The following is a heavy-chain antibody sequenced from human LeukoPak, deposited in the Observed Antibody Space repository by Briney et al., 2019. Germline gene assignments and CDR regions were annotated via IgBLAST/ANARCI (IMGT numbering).Heavy chain of an antibody. V-gene: IGHV3-74*01. Sequence: GGSLRLSCAASGFTFSTYWMHWVRQVPGKGLVWVSRISSDGTNANYADSVKGRFTISRDNAKNTLYLQMNSLRAEDTAVYYCVLLSLTPGWGQGTLVTVSS. CDR2: ISSDGTNA. CDR1: GFTFSTYW. J-gene: IGHJ4*02. CDR3: VLLSLTPG. D-gene: IGHD3-10*01.